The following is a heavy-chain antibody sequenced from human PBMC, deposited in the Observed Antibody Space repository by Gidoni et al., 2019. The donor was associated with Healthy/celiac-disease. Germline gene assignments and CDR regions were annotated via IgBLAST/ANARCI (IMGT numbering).Heavy chain of an antibody. Sequence: QVQLVESGGGVVQPGRSLRLSCAASGFTFSSYGMHGVRQAPGKGLEWVAVIWYDGSNKYYADSVKGRFTISRDNSKNTLYLQMNSLRAEDTAVYYCARDKRAIAVAGNYFDYWGQGTLVTVSS. CDR2: IWYDGSNK. D-gene: IGHD6-19*01. V-gene: IGHV3-33*01. CDR3: ARDKRAIAVAGNYFDY. J-gene: IGHJ4*02. CDR1: GFTFSSYG.